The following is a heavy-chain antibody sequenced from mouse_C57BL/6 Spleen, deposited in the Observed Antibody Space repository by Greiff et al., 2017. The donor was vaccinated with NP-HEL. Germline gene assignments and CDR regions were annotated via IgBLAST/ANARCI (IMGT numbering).Heavy chain of an antibody. Sequence: QVQLQQSGPGLVQPSQSLSITCTVSGFSLTSYGVHWVRQSPGKGLVWLGVIWSGGSTDYNAAFISRLSISKDNSKSQVFFKMNSLQADDTAIYYCARPSTTVYAMDYWGQGTSVTVSS. D-gene: IGHD2-13*01. V-gene: IGHV2-2*01. CDR2: IWSGGST. J-gene: IGHJ4*01. CDR1: GFSLTSYG. CDR3: ARPSTTVYAMDY.